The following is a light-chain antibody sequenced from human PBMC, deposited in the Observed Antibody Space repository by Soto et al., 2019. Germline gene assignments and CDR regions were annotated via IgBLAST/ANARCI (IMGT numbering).Light chain of an antibody. CDR2: GVS. Sequence: EIVMTQSPGTLSVSPGERATLSCRASQSVSSSYLAWYQQKPGQAPRLLIYGVSSRATGIPDRFSGSGSGTEFTLTISSLQSEDYGVYFCQQYVNWPKTFGHGTKV. CDR1: QSVSSSY. J-gene: IGKJ1*01. V-gene: IGKV3D-15*01. CDR3: QQYVNWPKT.